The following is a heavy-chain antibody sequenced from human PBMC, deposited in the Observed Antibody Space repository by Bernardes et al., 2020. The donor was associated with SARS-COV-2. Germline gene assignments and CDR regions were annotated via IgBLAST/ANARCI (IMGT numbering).Heavy chain of an antibody. CDR2: INVDGGGT. CDR3: VKFTIDGGSPDC. D-gene: IGHD3-10*01. V-gene: IGHV3-64D*06. Sequence: GGSLRLSCSAPGFNLSTYSMHWVRQAPGKGLEYVSAINVDGGGTYYADPVKGRFTIPRDNSRNTLYLQMRSLRPEDTALYYCVKFTIDGGSPDCWGQGTLVTVSP. J-gene: IGHJ4*02. CDR1: GFNLSTYS.